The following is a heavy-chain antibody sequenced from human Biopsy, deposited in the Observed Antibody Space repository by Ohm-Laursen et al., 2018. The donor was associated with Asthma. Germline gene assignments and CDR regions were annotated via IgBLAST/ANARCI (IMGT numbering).Heavy chain of an antibody. CDR3: ASQKVVAAEGPFDM. V-gene: IGHV4-39*01. CDR2: IYKSGQV. CDR1: GGSISSNFYY. J-gene: IGHJ3*02. Sequence: SETLSLTCTVSGGSISSNFYYWGWIRQPPGKGLEWIGNIYKSGQVYYNLSLKSRVTISVDTSKNQFSLQLRSVTAADTAVYYCASQKVVAAEGPFDMWGQGTMVIVSS. D-gene: IGHD2-15*01.